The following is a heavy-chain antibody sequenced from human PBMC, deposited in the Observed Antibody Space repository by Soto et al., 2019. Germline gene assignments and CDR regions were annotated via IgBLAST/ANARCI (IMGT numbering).Heavy chain of an antibody. CDR2: IIPIFGTA. D-gene: IGHD6-13*01. V-gene: IGHV1-69*13. CDR1: GGTFSSYA. CDR3: ATGRDRQLGNTWFVP. Sequence: GASVKVSCKASGGTFSSYAISWVRQAPGQGLEWMGGIIPIFGTANYAQKFQGRVTITADESKSTGYMELSSLRSEDTAVYYCATGRDRQLGNTWFVPWGQGALVTVST. J-gene: IGHJ5*02.